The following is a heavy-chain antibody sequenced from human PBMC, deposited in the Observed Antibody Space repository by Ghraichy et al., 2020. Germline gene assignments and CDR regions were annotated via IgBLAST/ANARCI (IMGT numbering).Heavy chain of an antibody. CDR3: AREDCSGGSCLFDY. CDR2: IIPIFGTA. CDR1: GGTFSSYA. V-gene: IGHV1-69*13. J-gene: IGHJ4*02. D-gene: IGHD2-15*01. Sequence: SVKVSCKASGGTFSSYAISWVRQAPGQGLEWMGGIIPIFGTANYAQKFQGRVTITADESTSTAYMELSSLRSEDTAVYYCAREDCSGGSCLFDYWGQGTLVTVSS.